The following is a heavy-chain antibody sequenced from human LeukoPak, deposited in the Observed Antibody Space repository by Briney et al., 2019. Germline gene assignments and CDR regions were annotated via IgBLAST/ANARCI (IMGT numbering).Heavy chain of an antibody. CDR2: IRYDESNK. Sequence: GGSLRLSCAASGFTFSTYGMHWVRQAPGKGLEWVTFIRYDESNKYYADSVKGRFTISRDNAKNTLYLQMNSLRAEDTAVYYCAKDMSGGDCPDYWGQGTLVTVSS. V-gene: IGHV3-30*02. CDR1: GFTFSTYG. J-gene: IGHJ4*02. D-gene: IGHD2-21*02. CDR3: AKDMSGGDCPDY.